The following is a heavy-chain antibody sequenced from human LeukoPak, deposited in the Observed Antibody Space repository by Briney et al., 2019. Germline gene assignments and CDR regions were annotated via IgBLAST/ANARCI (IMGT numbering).Heavy chain of an antibody. CDR3: ARLISIFGVATDY. CDR2: IYYSGST. J-gene: IGHJ4*02. Sequence: SETLSLTCTVSGGSISSRSYYWGWIRQPPGKGLEWIASIYYSGSTYYNPSLKSRVTTSVDTSKNQFSLKLSSVTAADTAVYYCARLISIFGVATDYWGQGTLVTVSS. CDR1: GGSISSRSYY. V-gene: IGHV4-39*01. D-gene: IGHD3-3*02.